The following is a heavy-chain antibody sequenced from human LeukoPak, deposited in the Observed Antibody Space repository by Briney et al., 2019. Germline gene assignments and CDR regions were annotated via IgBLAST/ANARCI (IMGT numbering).Heavy chain of an antibody. CDR2: ITRSSTST. Sequence: GGSLRLSCAASGFTFSSYSMNWVRQAPGKGLEWVSSITRSSTSTYYTDSVRGRFTISRHNAKNSLYLQMNSLRAEDTAVYYCARDNWNDAPGGFDPWGQGTLVTVSS. CDR3: ARDNWNDAPGGFDP. V-gene: IGHV3-21*01. J-gene: IGHJ5*02. D-gene: IGHD1-20*01. CDR1: GFTFSSYS.